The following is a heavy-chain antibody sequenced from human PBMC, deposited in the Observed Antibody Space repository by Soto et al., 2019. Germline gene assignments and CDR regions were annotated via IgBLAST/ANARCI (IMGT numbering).Heavy chain of an antibody. Sequence: QIQLVQSGAEVKKPGSSVKVSCKASGGTFGSYAISRVRQAPGQGLEWMGGIIPIFGTANYAQKFQGRVTITADESTSTAYMELSSLSSEDMAVYYCASSNWASNWFDPWGQGTLVTVSS. D-gene: IGHD7-27*01. CDR1: GGTFGSYA. CDR3: ASSNWASNWFDP. V-gene: IGHV1-69*12. J-gene: IGHJ5*02. CDR2: IIPIFGTA.